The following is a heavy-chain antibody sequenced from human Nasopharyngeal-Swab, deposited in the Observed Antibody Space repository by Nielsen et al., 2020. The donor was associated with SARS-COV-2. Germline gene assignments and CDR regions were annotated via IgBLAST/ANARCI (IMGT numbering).Heavy chain of an antibody. J-gene: IGHJ6*03. CDR1: GFTFSNYE. D-gene: IGHD6-19*01. V-gene: IGHV3-15*01. CDR3: TTDPQQWLVEYYYYMDV. CDR2: IKSKTDGGTT. Sequence: GESLKISCAASGFTFSNYEMNWVRQAPGKGLEWVGRIKSKTDGGTTDYAAPVKGRFTISRDDSKNTLYLQMNNLKTEDTAVYYCTTDPQQWLVEYYYYMDVWGKGTTVTVSS.